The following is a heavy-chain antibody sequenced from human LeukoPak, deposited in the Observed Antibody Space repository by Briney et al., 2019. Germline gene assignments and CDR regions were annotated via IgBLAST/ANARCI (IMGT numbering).Heavy chain of an antibody. CDR3: AKINPYDYVWGSADY. CDR1: GFTFSSYA. Sequence: GGSLRLSCAASGFTFSSYAMSWVRQAPGKGLEWVSTISTSGASTYYADFVKGRFTISRDNSKNTLYLQMNSLRAEDTAVYYCAKINPYDYVWGSADYWGQGTLVTVSS. V-gene: IGHV3-23*01. CDR2: ISTSGAST. J-gene: IGHJ4*02. D-gene: IGHD3-16*01.